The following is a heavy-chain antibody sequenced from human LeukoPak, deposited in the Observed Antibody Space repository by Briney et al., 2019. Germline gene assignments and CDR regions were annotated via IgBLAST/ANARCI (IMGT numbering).Heavy chain of an antibody. J-gene: IGHJ4*02. CDR1: EFTFSSYS. Sequence: PGGSLRLSCAASEFTFSSYSMNWVRQAPGKGLEWVSSISTSSTYIYYADSVKGRFTISRDNAKNSLYLQMNSLRAEDTAVYYCARDPPFIIGTTFFDYWGQGTLVTVSS. V-gene: IGHV3-21*01. CDR3: ARDPPFIIGTTFFDY. CDR2: ISTSSTYI. D-gene: IGHD1-20*01.